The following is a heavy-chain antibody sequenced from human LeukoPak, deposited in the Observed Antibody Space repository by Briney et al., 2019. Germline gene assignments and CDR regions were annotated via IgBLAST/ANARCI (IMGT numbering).Heavy chain of an antibody. V-gene: IGHV3-7*01. D-gene: IGHD2-15*01. CDR3: ARATLGYRSGGSCEERAFDI. CDR1: GFTFSSYW. CDR2: IKQDGSEK. J-gene: IGHJ3*02. Sequence: PGGSLRLSCAASGFTFSSYWMSWVRQAPGKGLEWVANIKQDGSEKYYVDSVKGRFTISRDNAKNSLYLQMNSLRAEDTAVYYCARATLGYRSGGSCEERAFDIWGQGTMVTVSS.